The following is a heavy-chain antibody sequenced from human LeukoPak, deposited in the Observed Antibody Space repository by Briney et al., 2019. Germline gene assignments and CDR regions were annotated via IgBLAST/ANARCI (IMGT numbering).Heavy chain of an antibody. J-gene: IGHJ4*02. CDR1: GFTFSSYA. CDR3: AKDLGTFVVGDVISDFDY. D-gene: IGHD3-10*01. Sequence: GGSLRLSCAASGFTFSSYAMSWVRQAPGKGLEWVSAISGSGGSTYYADSVKGRFTISRDNSKNTLYLQMNSLRAEDTAVYYCAKDLGTFVVGDVISDFDYWGMGTLVTVSS. CDR2: ISGSGGST. V-gene: IGHV3-23*01.